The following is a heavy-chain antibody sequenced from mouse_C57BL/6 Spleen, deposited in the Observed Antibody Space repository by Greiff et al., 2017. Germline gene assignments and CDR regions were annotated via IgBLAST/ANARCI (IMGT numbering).Heavy chain of an antibody. Sequence: VNLVESGPGLVQPSQSLSITCTVSGFSLTSYGVHWVRQSPGKGLEWLGVIWSGGSTDYNAAFISRLSISKDNSKSQVFFKMNSLQADDTAIYYCASLDGYYYAMDYWGQGTSVTVSS. D-gene: IGHD2-3*01. V-gene: IGHV2-2*01. CDR1: GFSLTSYG. CDR2: IWSGGST. CDR3: ASLDGYYYAMDY. J-gene: IGHJ4*01.